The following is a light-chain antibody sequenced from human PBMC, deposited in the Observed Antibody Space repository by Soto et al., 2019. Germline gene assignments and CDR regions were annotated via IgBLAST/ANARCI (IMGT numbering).Light chain of an antibody. V-gene: IGKV3-11*01. Sequence: EIVLTQSPSTLSLSPWERATLSCRASQSVSSYLAWYXXNHGQAXRLLIYDASNRATGIPARFSGSGSGTDLTINISSLEPEDCEVYDCQQRSNWPITFGPGTKVDIK. J-gene: IGKJ3*01. CDR3: QQRSNWPIT. CDR1: QSVSSY. CDR2: DAS.